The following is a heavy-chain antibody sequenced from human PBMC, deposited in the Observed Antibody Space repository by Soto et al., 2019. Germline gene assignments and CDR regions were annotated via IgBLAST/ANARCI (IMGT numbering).Heavy chain of an antibody. V-gene: IGHV4-4*07. CDR3: ASGPDSYDISGYFEP. J-gene: IGHJ5*02. Sequence: PSETLSLTCTVSGGSISSYYWSWIRQPTGKGLEWIGRIYTSGSTNYNPSLKSRVTMSVDTSKNQFSLKLSSVTAADTAVYFCASGPDSYDISGYFEPWGQGTLVTVSS. D-gene: IGHD3-22*01. CDR2: IYTSGST. CDR1: GGSISSYY.